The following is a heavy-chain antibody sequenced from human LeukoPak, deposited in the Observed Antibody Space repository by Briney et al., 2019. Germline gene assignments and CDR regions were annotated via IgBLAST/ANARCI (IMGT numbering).Heavy chain of an antibody. V-gene: IGHV3-23*01. CDR1: GFTFSSYA. Sequence: PGGSLRLSCAASGFTFSSYAMSWVRQAPGKGLEWVSGISGSGGGTDYADSVKGRFTISRDNSKNTLYLQMNSLRAEDTAVYYCAKVGRGYSYSFRADGGLSGDFDYWGQGTLVTVSS. J-gene: IGHJ4*02. CDR2: ISGSGGGT. D-gene: IGHD5-18*01. CDR3: AKVGRGYSYSFRADGGLSGDFDY.